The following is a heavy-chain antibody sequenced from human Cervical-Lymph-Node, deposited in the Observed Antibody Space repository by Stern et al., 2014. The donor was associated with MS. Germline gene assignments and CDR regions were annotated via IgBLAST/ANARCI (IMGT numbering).Heavy chain of an antibody. CDR1: GFPFDDYA. D-gene: IGHD4-17*01. Sequence: VQLVQSGGGLVQPGRSLRLSCAASGFPFDDYAMHWVRQAPGKGLEGVSGISWNSGTIGYADSVKGRFAISRDNAKNSLYLQMNSLRTEDTALYYCVKDISWGGLRHFEYWGQGTLVTVSS. J-gene: IGHJ4*02. V-gene: IGHV3-9*01. CDR3: VKDISWGGLRHFEY. CDR2: ISWNSGTI.